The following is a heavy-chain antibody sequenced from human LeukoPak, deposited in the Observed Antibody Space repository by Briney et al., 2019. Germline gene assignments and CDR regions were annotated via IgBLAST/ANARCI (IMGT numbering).Heavy chain of an antibody. D-gene: IGHD5-12*01. V-gene: IGHV3-48*03. CDR1: GFTFSSYE. CDR2: ISSSGRAI. CDR3: TRGGFYPEY. J-gene: IGHJ4*02. Sequence: PGGSLRLSCAGSGFTFSSYEMNWVRQAPGKGLEWVSYISSSGRAIYYADSVKGRFPLSRDNAKNSLYLQMNSLRGEDTAVYYCTRGGFYPEYWGQGTLVTVSS.